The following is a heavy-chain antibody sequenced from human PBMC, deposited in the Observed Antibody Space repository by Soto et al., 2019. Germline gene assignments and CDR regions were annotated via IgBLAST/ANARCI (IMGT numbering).Heavy chain of an antibody. Sequence: ASVKVSCKASGYTFTSYDINWVRQATGQGLEWMGWMNPNSGNTGYAQKFQGRVTMTRNTSISTAYMELSSLRSEDTAVYYCARGLRYFDWLHYEAFDIWGQGTMVTVSS. CDR2: MNPNSGNT. CDR3: ARGLRYFDWLHYEAFDI. J-gene: IGHJ3*02. D-gene: IGHD3-9*01. V-gene: IGHV1-8*01. CDR1: GYTFTSYD.